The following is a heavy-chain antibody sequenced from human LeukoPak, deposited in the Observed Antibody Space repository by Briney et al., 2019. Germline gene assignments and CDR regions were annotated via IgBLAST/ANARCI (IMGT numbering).Heavy chain of an antibody. CDR3: ARTAGTPDADFDY. CDR1: GYSFTSYW. D-gene: IGHD1-1*01. J-gene: IGHJ4*02. Sequence: GESLKISCKGSGYSFTSYWIGWVRQMPGKGLEWMGIIYPGDSDTRYSPSFQGQVTISADKSISTAYLQWGSLKASDTAMYYCARTAGTPDADFDYWGQGTLVTVSS. CDR2: IYPGDSDT. V-gene: IGHV5-51*01.